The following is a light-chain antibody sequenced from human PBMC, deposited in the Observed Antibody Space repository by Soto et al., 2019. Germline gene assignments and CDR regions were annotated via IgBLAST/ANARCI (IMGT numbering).Light chain of an antibody. CDR3: AVWDARLEGVV. V-gene: IGLV1-44*01. J-gene: IGLJ2*01. Sequence: QSVLAQPPSASGTPGQRVTISCSGSSSNIGSDSVNWYQQLPGTAPNLLIHSDDQRPSGVPDRFSGSKSGTSASLAISGLQSEDEAHYYCAVWDARLEGVVFGGGTKLTVL. CDR1: SSNIGSDS. CDR2: SDD.